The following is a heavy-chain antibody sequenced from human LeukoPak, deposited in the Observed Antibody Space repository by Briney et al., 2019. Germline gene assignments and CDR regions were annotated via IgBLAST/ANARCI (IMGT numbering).Heavy chain of an antibody. CDR2: IYPGDSDT. CDR1: GYSFTSYW. V-gene: IGHV5-51*01. J-gene: IGHJ4*02. D-gene: IGHD1-26*01. CDR3: ARVGYSGSLGVPLWY. Sequence: GESLKISCKGSGYSFTSYWIGWVRQMPGKGLEWMGIIYPGDSDTRYSPSFQGQVTISADKSISTAYLQWSSLKASDTAMYYCARVGYSGSLGVPLWYWGQGTLVTVSS.